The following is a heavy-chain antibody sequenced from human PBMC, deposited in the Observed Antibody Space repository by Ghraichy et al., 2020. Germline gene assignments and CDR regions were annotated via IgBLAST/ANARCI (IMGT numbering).Heavy chain of an antibody. CDR1: GFTFSSYA. J-gene: IGHJ4*02. D-gene: IGHD5-18*01. Sequence: GGSLRLSCAASGFTFSSYAMHWVRQAPGKGLEYVSAISSNGGSTYYANSVKGRFTISRDNSKNKLYLQMGSLRAEDMAVYYCARASLTAINDYWGQGTLVTVSS. CDR3: ARASLTAINDY. V-gene: IGHV3-64*01. CDR2: ISSNGGST.